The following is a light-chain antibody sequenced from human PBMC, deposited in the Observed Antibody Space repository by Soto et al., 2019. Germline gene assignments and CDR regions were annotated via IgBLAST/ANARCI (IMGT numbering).Light chain of an antibody. Sequence: EIVMTQSPATLSVSPGERATLSCRASESVSSKLVWYQKKPGQAPRLLIYGASTRATGIPARFSGSGSGTEFTLTISSLQSEDFAVYSCQQYNNWPPLTFGGGTKVDIK. V-gene: IGKV3-15*01. CDR3: QQYNNWPPLT. J-gene: IGKJ4*01. CDR2: GAS. CDR1: ESVSSK.